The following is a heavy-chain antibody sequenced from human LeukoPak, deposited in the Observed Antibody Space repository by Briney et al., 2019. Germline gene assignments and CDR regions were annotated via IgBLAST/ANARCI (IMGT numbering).Heavy chain of an antibody. J-gene: IGHJ4*02. Sequence: ASVKVSCKASGYTFTSYYMHWVRQAPGQGLEWMGIINPSGGSTSYAQKFQGRVTMTRDMSTSTVYVELSSLRSEDTAVYYCARGPRVRATVTIEIEFDYWGQGTLVPVSS. CDR3: ARGPRVRATVTIEIEFDY. D-gene: IGHD4-17*01. CDR1: GYTFTSYY. V-gene: IGHV1-46*01. CDR2: INPSGGST.